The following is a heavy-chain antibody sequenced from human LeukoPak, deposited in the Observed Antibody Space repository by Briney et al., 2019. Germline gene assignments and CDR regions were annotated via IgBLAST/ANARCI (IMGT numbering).Heavy chain of an antibody. D-gene: IGHD3-22*01. V-gene: IGHV3-49*04. Sequence: PGGSPRLSCTASGFTFGDYAMTWVRQAPGKGLEWVGFIRSKDYGGTTEYAASVKGRFTISRDDSKSIAYLQMNSLKTEDTAVYYCSRDYVDAGDSSGFYYGTGYWGQGTLVTVSS. CDR1: GFTFGDYA. CDR3: SRDYVDAGDSSGFYYGTGY. J-gene: IGHJ4*02. CDR2: IRSKDYGGTT.